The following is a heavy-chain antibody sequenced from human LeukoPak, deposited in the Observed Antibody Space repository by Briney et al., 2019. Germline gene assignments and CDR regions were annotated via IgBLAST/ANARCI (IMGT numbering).Heavy chain of an antibody. CDR1: GVSFSGYY. CDR3: ARGPTIDYDILTGYYYFDC. J-gene: IGHJ4*02. Sequence: TPSETLSLTCAVHGVSFSGYYWTWIRQSPGKGLEWLGEINHSGSTNYNPSLKSRVTISVDTSNNQFSLKLSSVTAADTAVYYCARGPTIDYDILTGYYYFDCWGQGTLVTVSS. V-gene: IGHV4-34*01. D-gene: IGHD3-9*01. CDR2: INHSGST.